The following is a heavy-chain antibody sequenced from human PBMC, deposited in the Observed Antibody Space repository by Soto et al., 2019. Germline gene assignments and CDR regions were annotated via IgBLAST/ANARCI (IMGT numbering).Heavy chain of an antibody. V-gene: IGHV1-18*04. Sequence: QVQLVQSGAEVKKTGASVKVSCKASGYTFTSYGISWVRQAPGQGLEWMGWISAYNGNTNYAQKLQGRVTMTTDTSTSTAYMELRSLRSDDTAVHYCARARSIVGAPGWYLDWGQGTLVTVSS. CDR3: ARARSIVGAPGWYLD. CDR2: ISAYNGNT. D-gene: IGHD1-26*01. J-gene: IGHJ4*02. CDR1: GYTFTSYG.